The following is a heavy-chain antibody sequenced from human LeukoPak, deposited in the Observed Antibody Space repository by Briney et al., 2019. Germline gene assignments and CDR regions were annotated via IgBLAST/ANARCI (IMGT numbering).Heavy chain of an antibody. D-gene: IGHD3-22*01. CDR3: ARGGYYRYFDY. CDR1: GGSISSSSYY. Sequence: SETLSLTCTVSGGSISSSSYYWGWIRQPPGKGLEWIGEINHSGSTNYNPSLKSRVTISVDTSKNQFSLKLSSVTAADTAVYYCARGGYYRYFDYWGQGTLVTVSS. V-gene: IGHV4-39*07. CDR2: INHSGST. J-gene: IGHJ4*02.